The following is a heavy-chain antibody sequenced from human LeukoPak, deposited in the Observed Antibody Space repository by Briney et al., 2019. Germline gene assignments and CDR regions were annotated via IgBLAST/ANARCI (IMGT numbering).Heavy chain of an antibody. J-gene: IGHJ4*02. D-gene: IGHD3-22*01. CDR1: GGSISSYY. CDR3: ARARTYYYDSSGYPFFDY. V-gene: IGHV4-59*01. Sequence: SETLSLTCTVSGGSISSYYWSWIRQPPGKGLEWIGYIYYSGSNNYNPSLKSRVTISVDTSKNQFSLKLSSVTAADTAVYYCARARTYYYDSSGYPFFDYWGQGTLVTVSS. CDR2: IYYSGSN.